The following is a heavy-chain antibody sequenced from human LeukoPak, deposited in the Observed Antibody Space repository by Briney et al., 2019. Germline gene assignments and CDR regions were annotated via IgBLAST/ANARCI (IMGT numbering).Heavy chain of an antibody. D-gene: IGHD3-22*01. CDR1: GFAFSNYG. CDR2: ISGSGGST. CDR3: AKSSYYDTSGSYREYYFDY. Sequence: GGSLRLSCAASGFAFSNYGMSWVRQAPGKGLEWVSAISGSGGSTYYADSVKGRFTISRDNSKNTLYLQMNSLRAEDTALYYCAKSSYYDTSGSYREYYFDYWGQGALVTVSS. J-gene: IGHJ4*02. V-gene: IGHV3-23*01.